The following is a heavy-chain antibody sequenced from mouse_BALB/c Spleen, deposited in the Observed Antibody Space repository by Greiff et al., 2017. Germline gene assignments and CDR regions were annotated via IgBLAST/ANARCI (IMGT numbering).Heavy chain of an antibody. CDR3: ARVGGYGFDY. Sequence: DVQLQESGPGLVKPSQSLSLTCSVTGYSITSGYYWNWIRQFPGNKLEWMGYRSYDGSNNYNPSLKNRISITRDTSKNQFFLKLNSVTTEDTATYYCARVGGYGFDYWGQGTTLTVSS. V-gene: IGHV3-6*02. J-gene: IGHJ2*01. CDR2: RSYDGSN. CDR1: GYSITSGYY. D-gene: IGHD2-14*01.